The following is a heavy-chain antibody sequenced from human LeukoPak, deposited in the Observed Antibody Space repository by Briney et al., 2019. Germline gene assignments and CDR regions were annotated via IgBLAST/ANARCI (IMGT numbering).Heavy chain of an antibody. Sequence: GGSLRLSCAASGFTVSSNYMSWVRQAPGKGLEWVSLVYTGGNTYHADSVKGRFTLSRDNSKNTVYLQMNSLRVEDTAMYYCATISDLLYYFDSWGQGTLVTVSS. CDR2: VYTGGNT. CDR3: ATISDLLYYFDS. J-gene: IGHJ4*02. V-gene: IGHV3-66*01. CDR1: GFTVSSNY.